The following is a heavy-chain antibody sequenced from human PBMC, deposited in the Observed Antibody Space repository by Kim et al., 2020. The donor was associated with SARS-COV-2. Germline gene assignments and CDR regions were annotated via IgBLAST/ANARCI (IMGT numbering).Heavy chain of an antibody. CDR3: ASLTAWFDIFDI. V-gene: IGHV3-74*01. D-gene: IGHD3-9*01. J-gene: IGHJ3*02. CDR2: VNTDGSST. Sequence: GGSLRLSCAASGFTFSNYWMHWVRQAPGKGLVWVSQVNTDGSSTDYADSVKGRFTISRDNAKNTLYLQMNSLRAEDTAVYYCASLTAWFDIFDIWGQGTMVTVSS. CDR1: GFTFSNYW.